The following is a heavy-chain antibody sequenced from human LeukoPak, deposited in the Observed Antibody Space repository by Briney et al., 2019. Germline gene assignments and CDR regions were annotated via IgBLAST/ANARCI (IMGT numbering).Heavy chain of an antibody. CDR1: GFTFSAYS. Sequence: GGSLRLSCATSGFTFSAYSMNWVRQAPGKGLEWVSSISGSSIYINYADSVKGRFTISSDNARDSVFLQMNSLRAEDTAVYYCARALYDSSGYYFDYWGQGTLVTVSS. V-gene: IGHV3-21*06. D-gene: IGHD3-22*01. CDR2: ISGSSIYI. CDR3: ARALYDSSGYYFDY. J-gene: IGHJ4*02.